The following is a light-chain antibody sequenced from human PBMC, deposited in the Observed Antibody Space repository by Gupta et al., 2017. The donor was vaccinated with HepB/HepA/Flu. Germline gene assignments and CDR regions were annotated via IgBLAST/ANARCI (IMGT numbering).Light chain of an antibody. CDR1: NIGSKS. V-gene: IGLV3-21*03. CDR3: QVWDNTSDQVV. Sequence: SYVLTQPPSVSVAPGKTARITCGGNNIGSKSVHWYQQRPGQAPVLVVYDDSDRPSGIPARFSGSNSGNTATLTISMVEAGDEADYYCQVWDNTSDQVVFGGGTKLTVL. CDR2: DDS. J-gene: IGLJ2*01.